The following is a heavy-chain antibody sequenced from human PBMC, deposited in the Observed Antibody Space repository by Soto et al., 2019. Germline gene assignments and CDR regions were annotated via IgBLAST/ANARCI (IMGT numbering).Heavy chain of an antibody. CDR1: GGSISNNY. Sequence: QVQLQESGPGLVKPSETLSLTCGVSGGSISNNYWSWIRQPPGKGLEWIGYISHSGSTNYNPSLKSRVTISVDTSQKQFSLKLNSVTAAETAVYYCARGGTYSRLIIGDWFDPWGQGTLVTVAS. D-gene: IGHD6-13*01. J-gene: IGHJ5*02. V-gene: IGHV4-59*01. CDR3: ARGGTYSRLIIGDWFDP. CDR2: ISHSGST.